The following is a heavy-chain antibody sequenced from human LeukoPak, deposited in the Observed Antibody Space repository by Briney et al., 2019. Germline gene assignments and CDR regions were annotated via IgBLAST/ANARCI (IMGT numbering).Heavy chain of an antibody. CDR2: IYYSGYS. V-gene: IGHV4-59*08. J-gene: IGHJ4*02. Sequence: SETLSLTCTVSGGSITSYYWAWLRQPPGKGLEWFGYIYYSGYSNYNPSLKSRVSMSVDTSKNQFSLKLTSVTAADTALYYCARHSIASDGARLFDYWGRGTIVTVSS. CDR3: ARHSIASDGARLFDY. CDR1: GGSITSYY. D-gene: IGHD2-21*01.